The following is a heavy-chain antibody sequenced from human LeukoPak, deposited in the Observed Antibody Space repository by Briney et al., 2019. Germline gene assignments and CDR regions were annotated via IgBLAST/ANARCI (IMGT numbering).Heavy chain of an antibody. Sequence: ASVKVSCKASGYTFTDYGITWVRQAPGQGLEWMGWISAYNGNTNYAQSLRDRVTVTTDTSTSTAYMELRSLTSDDTAVYYCARLVVTGYGSSSFWGQGTLVTVSS. D-gene: IGHD6-6*01. CDR3: ARLVVTGYGSSSF. V-gene: IGHV1-18*01. CDR1: GYTFTDYG. CDR2: ISAYNGNT. J-gene: IGHJ4*02.